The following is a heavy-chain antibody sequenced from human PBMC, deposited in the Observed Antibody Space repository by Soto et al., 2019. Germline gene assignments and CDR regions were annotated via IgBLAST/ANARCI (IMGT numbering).Heavy chain of an antibody. CDR3: ARGSAAGTSSSRFDP. V-gene: IGHV4-4*07. Sequence: SETLSLTCTVSGGSISSYYWSWIRQPAGKGLEWIGRIYTSGSTNYNPSLKSRVTMSVDTSKNQFSLKLSSVTAADTAVYYCARGSAAGTSSSRFDPWGQGTLVTVSS. CDR1: GGSISSYY. D-gene: IGHD6-13*01. J-gene: IGHJ5*02. CDR2: IYTSGST.